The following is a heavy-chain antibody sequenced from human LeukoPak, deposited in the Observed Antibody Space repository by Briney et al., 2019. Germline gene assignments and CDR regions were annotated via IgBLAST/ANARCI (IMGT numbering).Heavy chain of an antibody. J-gene: IGHJ4*02. CDR2: ISAYNGNT. D-gene: IGHD3-22*01. CDR1: GYTFTSYG. Sequence: GASVKVSCKASGYTFTSYGISWVRQAPGQGLEWMGWISAYNGNTNYAQKLQGRVTMTTDTSTSTAYMELRSLRSDDTAVYYCARLQTASYYDSSGYRYWGQGTLVTVSS. CDR3: ARLQTASYYDSSGYRY. V-gene: IGHV1-18*01.